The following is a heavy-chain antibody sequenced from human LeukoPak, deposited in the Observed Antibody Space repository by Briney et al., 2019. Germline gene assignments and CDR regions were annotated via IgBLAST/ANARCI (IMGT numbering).Heavy chain of an antibody. CDR2: IYYGGST. Sequence: SETLSLTCTVSGGSISSSGYYWGWIRQPPGRGLEWIGSIYYGGSTYYNPSLKSRVTISVDTSKNQFSLKLSSVTAADTAVYYCARGDFDWLLIDYWGQGTLVTVSS. V-gene: IGHV4-39*07. CDR1: GGSISSSGYY. CDR3: ARGDFDWLLIDY. D-gene: IGHD3-9*01. J-gene: IGHJ4*02.